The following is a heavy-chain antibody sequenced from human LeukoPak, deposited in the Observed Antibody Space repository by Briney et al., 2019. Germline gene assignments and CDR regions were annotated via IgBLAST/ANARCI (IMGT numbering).Heavy chain of an antibody. CDR2: IYYSGST. V-gene: IGHV4-59*01. CDR3: ARNDGYSGYGHDY. Sequence: SETLSLTCTVSGGSISSYYWSWIRQPPGKGLEWIGYIYYSGSTNYNPSLKSRVAISVDTSKNQFSLKLSSVTAADTAVYYCARNDGYSGYGHDYWGQGTLVTVSS. D-gene: IGHD5-12*01. J-gene: IGHJ4*02. CDR1: GGSISSYY.